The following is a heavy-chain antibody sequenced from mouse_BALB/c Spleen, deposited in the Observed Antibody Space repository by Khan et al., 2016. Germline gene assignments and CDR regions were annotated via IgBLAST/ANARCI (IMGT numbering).Heavy chain of an antibody. CDR3: ALDGSWFAY. CDR2: IDPENGNT. CDR1: GFNIKDYY. Sequence: VRLQQSGAELVRPGALVKLSCKASGFNIKDYYMHWVKRRPEQGLEWIGWIDPENGNTIYDPKFQGKASITADTSSHTAYLQLSSLTSEDTAVYYCALDGSWFAYWGQGTLVTVSA. D-gene: IGHD2-3*01. V-gene: IGHV14-1*02. J-gene: IGHJ3*01.